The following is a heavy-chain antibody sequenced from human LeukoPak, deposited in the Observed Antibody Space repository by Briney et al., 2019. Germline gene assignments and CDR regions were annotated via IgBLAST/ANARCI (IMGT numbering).Heavy chain of an antibody. D-gene: IGHD5-12*01. V-gene: IGHV1-2*02. CDR2: INPNSGGT. J-gene: IGHJ4*02. CDR1: RYTFTGYY. CDR3: ARGDSGYDWVLGY. Sequence: ASVKVSCKASRYTFTGYYMHWVRQAPGQGLEWMGWINPNSGGTNYAQKFQGRVTMTRDTSITTAYMELSRLTSDDTAVYYCARGDSGYDWVLGYWGQGTLVTVSS.